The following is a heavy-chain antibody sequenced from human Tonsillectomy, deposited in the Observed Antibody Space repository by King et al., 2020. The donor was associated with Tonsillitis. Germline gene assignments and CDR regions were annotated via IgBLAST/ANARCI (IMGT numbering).Heavy chain of an antibody. V-gene: IGHV3-7*01. D-gene: IGHD3-9*01. CDR3: ARPLTVDYAFDL. CDR1: GCTVSSYW. J-gene: IGHJ3*01. CDR2: IKQHGSDD. Sequence: VQLVESGGGLVQPGGSLRLSCAASGCTVSSYWMSGVRQSPGKGPEWVANIKQHGSDDNNVDSVKGRFTIARDNAKKSLYLQMNSLRAEVTAVYYCARPLTVDYAFDLWGQGTTVPVSS.